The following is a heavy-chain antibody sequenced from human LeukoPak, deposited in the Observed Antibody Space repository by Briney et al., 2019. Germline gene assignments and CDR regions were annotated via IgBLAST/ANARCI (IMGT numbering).Heavy chain of an antibody. Sequence: GGSLRLSCAASGFTFSSYAMSWVRQAPGKGLEWVSAISGSGGSTYYADSVKGRFTISRDKSKNTLYLQMNSLRAEDTAVYYCAKMGAGTTSRWFDPWGQGTLVTVSS. CDR1: GFTFSSYA. CDR2: ISGSGGST. V-gene: IGHV3-23*01. CDR3: AKMGAGTTSRWFDP. J-gene: IGHJ5*02. D-gene: IGHD1-7*01.